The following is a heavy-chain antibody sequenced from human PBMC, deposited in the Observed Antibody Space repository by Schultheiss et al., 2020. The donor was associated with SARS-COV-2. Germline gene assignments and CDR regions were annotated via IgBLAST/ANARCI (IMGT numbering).Heavy chain of an antibody. Sequence: GESLKISCAASGFTFSSYSMNWVRQAPGKGLEWVSYISSSSSTIYYADSVKGRFTISRDNANNSLYLQMNSLRAEDTAVYYCAREGFWSGYYTDYWGQGTLVTVSS. V-gene: IGHV3-48*04. D-gene: IGHD3-3*01. J-gene: IGHJ4*02. CDR3: AREGFWSGYYTDY. CDR1: GFTFSSYS. CDR2: ISSSSSTI.